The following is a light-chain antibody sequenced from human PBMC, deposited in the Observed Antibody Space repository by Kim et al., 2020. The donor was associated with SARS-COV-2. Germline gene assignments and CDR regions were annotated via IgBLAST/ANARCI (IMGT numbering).Light chain of an antibody. CDR3: SSYTSSSTPYV. CDR1: SSDVGGYNY. V-gene: IGLV2-14*03. Sequence: SIPISCTGTSSDVGGYNYVSWYQQHPGKAPKLMIYDVSNRPSGVSNRFSGSKSGNTASLTISGLQAEDEADYYCSSYTSSSTPYVFGTGTKVTVL. J-gene: IGLJ1*01. CDR2: DVS.